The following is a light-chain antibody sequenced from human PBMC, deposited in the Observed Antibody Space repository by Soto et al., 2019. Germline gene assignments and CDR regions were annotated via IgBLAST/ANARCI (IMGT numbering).Light chain of an antibody. J-gene: IGKJ4*01. CDR1: QSVSSN. Sequence: EIVMTQSPATLSVSPGERATLSCRASQSVSSNLAWYQQKPGQAPRLLIFGASTRATGIPARFSGSGSGTEFTLTISSLQSEDFAVYYCQQYSEWPPLTFGGGTKVDIK. V-gene: IGKV3-15*01. CDR3: QQYSEWPPLT. CDR2: GAS.